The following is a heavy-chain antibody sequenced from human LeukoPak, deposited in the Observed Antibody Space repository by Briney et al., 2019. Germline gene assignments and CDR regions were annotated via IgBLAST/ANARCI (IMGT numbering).Heavy chain of an antibody. V-gene: IGHV3-64*01. D-gene: IGHD7-27*01. CDR1: GFTFSSYA. CDR3: LTGDDY. Sequence: GGSLRLSCAASGFTFSSYAMHWVRQAPGKGLEYVSAISSNGGSTYYANSVKGRFTISRDNSKNTLYLQMNSLRAEDSAVYYCLTGDDYWGQGTLVTVSS. CDR2: ISSNGGST. J-gene: IGHJ4*02.